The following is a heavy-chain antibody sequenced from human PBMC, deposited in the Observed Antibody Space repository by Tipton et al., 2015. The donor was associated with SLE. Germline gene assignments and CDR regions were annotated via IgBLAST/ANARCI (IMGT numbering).Heavy chain of an antibody. CDR3: ARVKSIFGVVIIDY. Sequence: TLSLTCIVSGGPINDYYWGWIRQSPGKGLEWIASIYTSGSTNYNPSLKSRVTISVDTSKNQFSLKLSSVTAADTAVYYCARVKSIFGVVIIDYWGQGTLVTVSS. D-gene: IGHD3-3*01. CDR2: IYTSGST. V-gene: IGHV4-4*08. J-gene: IGHJ4*02. CDR1: GGPINDYY.